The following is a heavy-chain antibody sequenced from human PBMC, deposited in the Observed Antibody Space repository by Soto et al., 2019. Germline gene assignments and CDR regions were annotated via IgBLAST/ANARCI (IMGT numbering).Heavy chain of an antibody. J-gene: IGHJ4*02. CDR2: IWYDGSNK. V-gene: IGHV3-33*01. D-gene: IGHD6-19*01. CDR1: GFTFSSYG. Sequence: QVQLVESGGGVVQPGRSLRLSCAASGFTFSSYGMHWVRQAPGKGLEWVAVIWYDGSNKYYADSVKGRFTISRDNSKNTLYLQMNSLRAEDTAVYYFARAYSSGWLDYWGQGTLVTVSS. CDR3: ARAYSSGWLDY.